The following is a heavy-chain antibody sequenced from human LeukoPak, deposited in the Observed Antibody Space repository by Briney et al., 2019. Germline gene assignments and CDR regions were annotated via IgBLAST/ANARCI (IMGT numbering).Heavy chain of an antibody. J-gene: IGHJ6*03. CDR2: IYYSGTT. D-gene: IGHD2-15*01. CDR1: GGSITNYY. Sequence: PSETLSLTCTVSGGSITNYYWSWIRQPPGKGLEWIGYIYYSGTTNYDPSLKSRVTISVDTSKNQFSLNLNSVTAADTAVYYCAGSTGYCSGGSCYSMGYYYYYMDVWGKGTTVTVSS. CDR3: AGSTGYCSGGSCYSMGYYYYYMDV. V-gene: IGHV4-59*01.